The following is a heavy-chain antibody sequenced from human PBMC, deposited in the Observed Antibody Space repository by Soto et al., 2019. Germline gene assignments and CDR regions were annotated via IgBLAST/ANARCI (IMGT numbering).Heavy chain of an antibody. CDR2: IRSKANSYAT. Sequence: PGGSLRLSCAASGFTFSGSAMHWVRPAAGKGLEWVGRIRSKANSYATAYAASVKGRFTISRDDSKNTAYLQMNRLKAEDTAVYYCTRPYFGSASLRHYYYYGMDVWGQGTTVTVSS. J-gene: IGHJ6*02. CDR1: GFTFSGSA. V-gene: IGHV3-73*01. D-gene: IGHD2-2*01. CDR3: TRPYFGSASLRHYYYYGMDV.